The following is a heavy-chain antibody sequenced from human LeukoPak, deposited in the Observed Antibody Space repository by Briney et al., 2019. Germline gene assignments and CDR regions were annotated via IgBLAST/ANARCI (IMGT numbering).Heavy chain of an antibody. CDR2: ISGNGINT. CDR1: GFTFNIYA. D-gene: IGHD3-16*01. CDR3: ARGVSD. V-gene: IGHV3-23*01. J-gene: IGHJ4*02. Sequence: GGSLRLSCATSGFTFNIYAMNWVRQAPGKGLEWVSIISGNGINTYYADSVKGRFTISRDDSKNTLYLQMNSLRVDDTATYYCARGVSDWGQGTLVTVSS.